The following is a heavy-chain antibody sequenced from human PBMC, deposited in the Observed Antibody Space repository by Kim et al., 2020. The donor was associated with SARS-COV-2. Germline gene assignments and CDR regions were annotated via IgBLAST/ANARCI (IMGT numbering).Heavy chain of an antibody. CDR1: GFTFSYYW. J-gene: IGHJ4*02. D-gene: IGHD2-2*01. CDR3: ARSLSYAGFDY. CDR2: IKQDGSEK. V-gene: IGHV3-7*01. Sequence: GGSLRLSCAASGFTFSYYWMSWVRQAPGKGLEWVANIKQDGSEKDYVDSVKGRFTISRDNPKNSLFLQMNNLRAEDTAVYYCARSLSYAGFDYWGQGTLVTVSS.